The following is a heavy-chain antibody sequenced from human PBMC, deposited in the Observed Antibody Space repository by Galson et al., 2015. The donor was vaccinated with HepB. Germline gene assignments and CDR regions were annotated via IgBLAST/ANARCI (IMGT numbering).Heavy chain of an antibody. D-gene: IGHD3-10*01. V-gene: IGHV3-21*01. CDR1: GFTFSSYS. J-gene: IGHJ4*02. Sequence: SLRLSCAASGFTFSSYSMNWVRQAPGKGLEWVSSISSSSSYIYYADSVKGRFTVSRDNAKNSLYLQMNSLRAEDTAVYYCARAGLGYLDYWGQGTLVTVSS. CDR2: ISSSSSYI. CDR3: ARAGLGYLDY.